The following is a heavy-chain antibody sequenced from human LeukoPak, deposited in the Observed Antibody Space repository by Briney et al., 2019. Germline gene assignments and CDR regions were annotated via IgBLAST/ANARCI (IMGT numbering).Heavy chain of an antibody. V-gene: IGHV4-4*07. Sequence: SETLSLTCTVSGGSISSYYWSWIRQPAGKGLEWIGRIYTSGSTNYNPSLKSRVTMSVDTSKNQFSLKLSSVTAADTAVYYCARSKVRGVIENWFDPWGQGTLVTVSS. CDR1: GGSISSYY. CDR2: IYTSGST. J-gene: IGHJ5*02. D-gene: IGHD3-10*01. CDR3: ARSKVRGVIENWFDP.